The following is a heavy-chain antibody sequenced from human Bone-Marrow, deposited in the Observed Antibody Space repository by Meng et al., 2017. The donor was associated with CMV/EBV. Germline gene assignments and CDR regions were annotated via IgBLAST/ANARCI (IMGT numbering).Heavy chain of an antibody. V-gene: IGHV1-2*02. CDR1: GYTFTGYY. CDR2: INPNSGGT. D-gene: IGHD3-22*01. CDR3: ARDADMIVVDSDAFNI. Sequence: ASVKVSCKASGYTFTGYYMHWMRQAPGQGLEWMGWINPNSGGTNYAQKFQGRVTMTRDTSISTAYMELSRLRSDDTAVYYCARDADMIVVDSDAFNIWGQGTMVTVSS. J-gene: IGHJ3*02.